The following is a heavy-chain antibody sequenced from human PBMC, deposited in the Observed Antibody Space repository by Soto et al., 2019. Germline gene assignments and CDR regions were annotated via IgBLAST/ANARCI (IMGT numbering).Heavy chain of an antibody. D-gene: IGHD6-13*01. V-gene: IGHV3-23*01. J-gene: IGHJ4*02. CDR1: GFTFSSYA. CDR3: AKYVSRAFFDY. CDR2: ITDGGGTT. Sequence: VQLLESGGGLVQPGGSLRLSCAASGFTFSSYAMTWVRQAPGKGLEWVSSITDGGGTTFYADSVRGRFTISRDNSKNTLYLQMITLRAGDTAVYYCAKYVSRAFFDYWGQGTLVTVSS.